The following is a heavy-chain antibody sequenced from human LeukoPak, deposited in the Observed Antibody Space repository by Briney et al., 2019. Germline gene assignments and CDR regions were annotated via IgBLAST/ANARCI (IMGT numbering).Heavy chain of an antibody. J-gene: IGHJ4*02. Sequence: GGSQRLSCAASGFTFTDSYMTWVRQAPGKGLEWLSYISGSGDDTNYADSVRGRFTISRDNAKNSLYLQMNSLRAEDTAVYYCARDLVATRDFDYWGQGTLVTVSS. CDR2: ISGSGDDT. V-gene: IGHV3-11*06. CDR3: ARDLVATRDFDY. D-gene: IGHD5-24*01. CDR1: GFTFTDSY.